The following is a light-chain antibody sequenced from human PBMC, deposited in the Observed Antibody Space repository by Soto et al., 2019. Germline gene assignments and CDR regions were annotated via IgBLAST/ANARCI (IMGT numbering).Light chain of an antibody. CDR1: QSVSRY. CDR2: DAS. Sequence: EIVLPQSPATPSLSPGERATLSCRASQSVSRYLAWYQQKPGQAPRLLIYDASNRATGIPARFSASGSGTDFTITISRLEPGEFAVYDCEQRRDSSTFGQGTRL. CDR3: EQRRDSST. J-gene: IGKJ5*01. V-gene: IGKV3-11*01.